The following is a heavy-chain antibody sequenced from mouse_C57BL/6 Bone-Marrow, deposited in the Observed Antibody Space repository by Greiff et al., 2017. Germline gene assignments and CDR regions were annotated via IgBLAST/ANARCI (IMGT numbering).Heavy chain of an antibody. J-gene: IGHJ3*01. D-gene: IGHD1-1*01. V-gene: IGHV1-19*01. CDR1: GYTFTDYY. Sequence: EVQLQQSGPVLVKPGASVKMSCKASGYTFTDYYMNWVKQSHGTGLEWSGVINPYNGGTSYNQKFKGKATLTVDKSSSTAYMALNSLTYEDSAVYYWARSPLYYGSSGWFAYWGQGTLVTVSA. CDR3: ARSPLYYGSSGWFAY. CDR2: INPYNGGT.